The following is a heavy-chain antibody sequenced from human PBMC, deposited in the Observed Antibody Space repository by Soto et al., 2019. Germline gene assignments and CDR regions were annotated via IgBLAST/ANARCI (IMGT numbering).Heavy chain of an antibody. Sequence: QVQLVESGGGVVQPGRSLRLSCAASGFTFSSYGMHWVRQAPGKGLEWVAVISYDGSNKYYADSVKGRFTISRDNSKNTLYLQMNSLRAEDTAVYYCAKDVAPVVVVASYYMDVWGKGTTVTVSS. CDR1: GFTFSSYG. CDR2: ISYDGSNK. V-gene: IGHV3-30*18. J-gene: IGHJ6*03. D-gene: IGHD2-15*01. CDR3: AKDVAPVVVVASYYMDV.